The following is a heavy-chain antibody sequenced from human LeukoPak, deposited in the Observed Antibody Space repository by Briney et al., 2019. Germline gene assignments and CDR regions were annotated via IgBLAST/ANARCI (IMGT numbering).Heavy chain of an antibody. Sequence: SVKVSCKASGGTFSSYAISRVRQAPGQGLEWMGGIIPIFGTANYAQKFQGRVTITADESTSTAYMELSSLRSEDTAVYYCARERKYYDFWSGYYSGSPLDYWGQGTLVTVSS. V-gene: IGHV1-69*13. D-gene: IGHD3-3*01. J-gene: IGHJ4*02. CDR1: GGTFSSYA. CDR2: IIPIFGTA. CDR3: ARERKYYDFWSGYYSGSPLDY.